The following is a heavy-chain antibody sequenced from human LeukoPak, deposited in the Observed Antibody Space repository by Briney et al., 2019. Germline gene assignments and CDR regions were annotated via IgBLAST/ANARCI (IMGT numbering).Heavy chain of an antibody. CDR2: IIPIFGTA. D-gene: IGHD4-17*01. CDR1: GGTFSSYA. CDR3: ARTLTTVTTDKLGVYYYYMDV. J-gene: IGHJ6*03. Sequence: TVKVSCKASGGTFSSYAISWVRQAPGQGLEWMGGIIPIFGTANYAQKFQGRVTITADKSTSTAYMELSSLRSEDTAVYYCARTLTTVTTDKLGVYYYYMDVWGKGTTVTVSS. V-gene: IGHV1-69*06.